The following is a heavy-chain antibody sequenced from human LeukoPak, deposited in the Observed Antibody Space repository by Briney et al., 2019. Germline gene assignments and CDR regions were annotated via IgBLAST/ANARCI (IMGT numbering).Heavy chain of an antibody. CDR1: GFTFSSHG. V-gene: IGHV3-30*19. Sequence: GGSLRLSCAASGFTFSSHGMHWVRQAPGKGLEWVAVISYDGSNKYYADSVKGRFTISRDNSKNTLYLQMNSLRAEDTAVYYCARCPLEQGPYYFDYWGQGTLVTVSS. CDR3: ARCPLEQGPYYFDY. CDR2: ISYDGSNK. J-gene: IGHJ4*02.